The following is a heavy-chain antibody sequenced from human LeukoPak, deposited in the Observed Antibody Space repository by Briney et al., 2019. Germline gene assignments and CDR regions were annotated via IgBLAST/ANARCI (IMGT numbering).Heavy chain of an antibody. D-gene: IGHD6-13*01. V-gene: IGHV3-11*04. Sequence: GGSLRLSCAASGFTFSDYYMNWIRQAPGKGLEWVSYISSSGSNIYYADSVKGRFTVSRDNAKNSLYLQMNSLRAEDTALYYCARDLGGSWFYYWGQGTLVTVSS. CDR3: ARDLGGSWFYY. J-gene: IGHJ4*02. CDR2: ISSSGSNI. CDR1: GFTFSDYY.